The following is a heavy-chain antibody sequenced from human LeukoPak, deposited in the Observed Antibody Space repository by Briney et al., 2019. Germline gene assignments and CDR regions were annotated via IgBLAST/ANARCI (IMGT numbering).Heavy chain of an antibody. CDR2: IYPGDSDT. CDR1: GYSFTSYW. V-gene: IGHV5-51*01. Sequence: GESLKISCKGSGYSFTSYWIGWVRQMPGKGLEWMGIIYPGDSDTRYSPSFQGQVTISADRSISTAYLQWSSLKASDTAMYYCARGYEYYYDSSGYYLGYWGQGTLVTVSS. J-gene: IGHJ4*02. D-gene: IGHD3-22*01. CDR3: ARGYEYYYDSSGYYLGY.